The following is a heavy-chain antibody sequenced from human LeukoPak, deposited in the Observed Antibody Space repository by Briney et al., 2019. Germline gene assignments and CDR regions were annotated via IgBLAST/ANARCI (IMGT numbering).Heavy chain of an antibody. CDR3: ASADGSGYRYY. CDR1: EYTFSNYA. CDR2: IDSGGGSA. J-gene: IGHJ4*02. Sequence: GGSLRLSCVASEYTFSNYAMSWVRQAPGKGLEWVSSIDSGGGSAYYADSVKGRFTISRDNSKNTLYLQMNSLRAEDTAIYYCASADGSGYRYYWGQGTLVTVSS. V-gene: IGHV3-23*01. D-gene: IGHD3-22*01.